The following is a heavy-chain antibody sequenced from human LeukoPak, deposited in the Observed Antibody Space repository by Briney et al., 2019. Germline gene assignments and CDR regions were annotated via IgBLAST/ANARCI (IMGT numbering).Heavy chain of an antibody. V-gene: IGHV1-46*01. CDR1: GYTFTSYY. CDR2: INPSGGST. J-gene: IGHJ4*02. D-gene: IGHD6-19*01. CDR3: ARDLASSGWYGGPDY. Sequence: GASVKVSCKASGYTFTSYYMHWVRQAPGQGLEWMGIINPSGGSTSYAQKFQGRVTMTRDTSTSTVYMGLSSLRSEDTAVYYCARDLASSGWYGGPDYWGQGTLVTVSS.